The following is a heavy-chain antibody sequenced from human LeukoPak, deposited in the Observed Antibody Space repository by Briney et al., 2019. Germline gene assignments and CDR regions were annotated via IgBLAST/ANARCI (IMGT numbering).Heavy chain of an antibody. J-gene: IGHJ6*04. D-gene: IGHD6-13*01. CDR2: INHSGST. CDR3: ARVASSSWYFGYYYYYGMDV. V-gene: IGHV4-34*01. Sequence: PSETLSLTCAVYGGSFSGYYWSWIRQPPGKGLEWIGEINHSGSTNYNPSLKSRVPISVDTSKNQFSLKLSSVTAADTAVYYCARVASSSWYFGYYYYYGMDVWGKGTTVTVSS. CDR1: GGSFSGYY.